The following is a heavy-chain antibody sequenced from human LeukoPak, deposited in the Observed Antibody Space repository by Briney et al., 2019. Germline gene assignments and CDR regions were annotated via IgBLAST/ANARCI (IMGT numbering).Heavy chain of an antibody. CDR1: GGSISSYY. V-gene: IGHV4-59*01. D-gene: IGHD4-17*01. CDR3: ARSDYGDYGWFDP. J-gene: IGHJ5*02. Sequence: PSETLSLTGTGSGGSISSYYWSWIRQPPGKGLEWIGYIYYSGSTNYNPSLKSRVTISVDTSKNQFSLKLSSVTAADTAVYYCARSDYGDYGWFDPWGQGTLVTVSS. CDR2: IYYSGST.